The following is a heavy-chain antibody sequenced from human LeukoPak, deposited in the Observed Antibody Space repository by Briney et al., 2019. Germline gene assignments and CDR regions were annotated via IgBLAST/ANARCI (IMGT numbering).Heavy chain of an antibody. D-gene: IGHD5-24*01. CDR1: GGSISSGN. Sequence: ETLSLTCAVSGGSISSGNWWSWVRQPPGKGLEWVSAIHYSGGSTYYADSVKGRFTISRDNSKNALYLQMNSLRAEDTAVYYCAKVIREVDMSYDYWGQGALVTVSS. CDR2: IHYSGGST. V-gene: IGHV3-23*01. J-gene: IGHJ4*02. CDR3: AKVIREVDMSYDY.